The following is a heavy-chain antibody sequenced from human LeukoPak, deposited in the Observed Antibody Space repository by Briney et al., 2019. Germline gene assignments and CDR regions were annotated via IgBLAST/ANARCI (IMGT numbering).Heavy chain of an antibody. Sequence: PGGSLRLSCAASGFTFSSYAMSWVRQAPGKGLEWVSAICGSGGSTYYADSVKGRFTISRDNSKNTLYLQMNSLRAEDTAVYYCAKAGRGSSSQGGWFDPWGQGTLVTVSS. CDR1: GFTFSSYA. CDR3: AKAGRGSSSQGGWFDP. D-gene: IGHD6-13*01. CDR2: ICGSGGST. J-gene: IGHJ5*02. V-gene: IGHV3-23*01.